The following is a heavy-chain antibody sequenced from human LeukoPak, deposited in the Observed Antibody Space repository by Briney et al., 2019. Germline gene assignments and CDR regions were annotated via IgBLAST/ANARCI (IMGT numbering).Heavy chain of an antibody. V-gene: IGHV3-7*01. CDR3: ARKNYDFLSGGPKHFDY. D-gene: IGHD3-3*01. CDR2: IKQDGSEK. CDR1: GFSFRNYW. Sequence: GGSLRLSCAASGFSFRNYWMSWVRQAPGKGLEWVSDIKQDGSEKNYVDSVKGRFTISRDNAKNSLSLQMNSLRAEDTAVYYCARKNYDFLSGGPKHFDYWGQGTLVTVSS. J-gene: IGHJ4*02.